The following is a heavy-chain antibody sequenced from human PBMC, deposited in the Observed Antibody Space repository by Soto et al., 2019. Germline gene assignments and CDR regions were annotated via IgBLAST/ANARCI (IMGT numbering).Heavy chain of an antibody. CDR1: GFTFTSYA. CDR2: ISAYNDNT. J-gene: IGHJ4*02. CDR3: ARGCFGECVSYFDY. Sequence: QVQLVQSGAEVKKPGASVKVSCKASGFTFTSYAISWVRQAPGQGLEWMGWISAYNDNTNYAQKLQGRVTLATDTSTSTAYMELRSLRCDDTAVYYWARGCFGECVSYFDYWGQGTLVTVSS. D-gene: IGHD3-10*01. V-gene: IGHV1-18*01.